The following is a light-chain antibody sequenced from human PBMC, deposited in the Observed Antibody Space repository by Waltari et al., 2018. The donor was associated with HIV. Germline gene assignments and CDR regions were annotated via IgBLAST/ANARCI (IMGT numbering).Light chain of an antibody. Sequence: DIVLTHSPLSLSVTPVEAVSISCRANQNLLQSNGYNYLDWYLQRPGQSPQLLIYLGSNRASGVPDRFRGSGSGTDFTLKISRVQAEDVGAYYCMQALQTPIFTFGPGTKVDIK. J-gene: IGKJ3*01. CDR1: QNLLQSNGYNY. CDR2: LGS. CDR3: MQALQTPIFT. V-gene: IGKV2-28*01.